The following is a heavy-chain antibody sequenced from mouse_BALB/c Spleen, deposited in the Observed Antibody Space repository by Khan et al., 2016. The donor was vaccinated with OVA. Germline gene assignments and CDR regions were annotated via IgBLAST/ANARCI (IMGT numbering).Heavy chain of an antibody. V-gene: IGHV1S135*01. Sequence: GPELVKPGASVKVSCKASGYSFTDYNMYWVKQSLGKSLEWIGYIDPYNGGTSYNQKFKGKATLTVDKSSSTAFMHHNSLTSEDSAVYYCARMEEYCNLYWYFDDWGAGTTVTVSS. CDR3: ARMEEYCNLYWYFDD. CDR2: IDPYNGGT. CDR1: GYSFTDYN. J-gene: IGHJ1*01. D-gene: IGHD2-10*02.